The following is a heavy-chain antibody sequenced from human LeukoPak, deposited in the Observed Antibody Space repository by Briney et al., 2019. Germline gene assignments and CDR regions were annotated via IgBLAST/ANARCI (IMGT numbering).Heavy chain of an antibody. CDR2: ISYDGSNK. D-gene: IGHD2-2*01. CDR1: GFTFSSYA. V-gene: IGHV3-30*01. Sequence: GGSLRLSCAASGFTFSSYAMHWVRQAPGKGLEWVAVISYDGSNKYYADSVKGRFTISRDNSKNTLYLQMNSLRAEDMAVYYCARDGFRYCSSTSCSISDYWGQGTLVTVSS. CDR3: ARDGFRYCSSTSCSISDY. J-gene: IGHJ4*02.